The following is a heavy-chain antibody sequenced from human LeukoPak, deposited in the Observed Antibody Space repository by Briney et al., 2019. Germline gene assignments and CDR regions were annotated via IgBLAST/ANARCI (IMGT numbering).Heavy chain of an antibody. CDR1: GGTFSSYA. CDR2: IIPIFGTA. CDR3: ARSGYEPYYGSGAYYMDV. J-gene: IGHJ6*03. Sequence: SVKVSCKASGGTFSSYAISWVRQAPGQGLEWIGRIIPIFGTANYAQKFQGRVTITTDESTSTAYMELSSLRSEDTAVYYCARSGYEPYYGSGAYYMDVWGKGTTVTVSS. D-gene: IGHD3-10*01. V-gene: IGHV1-69*05.